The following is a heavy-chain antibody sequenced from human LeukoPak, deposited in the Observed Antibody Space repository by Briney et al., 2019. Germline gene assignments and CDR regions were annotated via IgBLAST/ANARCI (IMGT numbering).Heavy chain of an antibody. Sequence: SVKVSCKASGGTFSSYAISWVRQAPGQGLEWMGGIIPIFGTANYAQKFQGRVTITADESTSTAYMELSSLRSEDTAVYYCAVGYSSGWYVLDYWGQGTLVTVFS. V-gene: IGHV1-69*01. CDR2: IIPIFGTA. J-gene: IGHJ4*02. D-gene: IGHD6-19*01. CDR1: GGTFSSYA. CDR3: AVGYSSGWYVLDY.